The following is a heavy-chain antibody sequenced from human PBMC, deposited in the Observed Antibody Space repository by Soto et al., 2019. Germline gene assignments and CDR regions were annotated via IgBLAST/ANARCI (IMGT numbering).Heavy chain of an antibody. CDR1: GGSISNSSYY. J-gene: IGHJ1*01. V-gene: IGHV4-39*01. CDR3: RTEDYYDSSGLLLL. CDR2: IYYSGST. Sequence: QLLESGPGLVKPSETLSLTCTVSGGSISNSSYYWGWIRQPPGKGLEWIGSIYYSGSTYYNPSLQSRVTISVDTSRNQFSLKLSSVTAAYPAVYWCRTEDYYDSSGLLLLWGQGTLVIVAS. D-gene: IGHD3-22*01.